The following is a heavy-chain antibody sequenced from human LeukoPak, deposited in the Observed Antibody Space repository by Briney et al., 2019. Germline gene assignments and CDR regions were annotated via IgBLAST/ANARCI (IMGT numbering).Heavy chain of an antibody. CDR2: INHSGST. D-gene: IGHD3-16*02. Sequence: SETLSLTCTVSGGSISSSSYYWGWIRQPPGKGLEWIGEINHSGSTNYNPSLKSRVTISVDTSKNQFSLKLSSVTAADTAVYYCARAAYDYVWGSYRYDPYYFDYWGQGTLVTVSS. V-gene: IGHV4-39*07. CDR1: GGSISSSSYY. J-gene: IGHJ4*02. CDR3: ARAAYDYVWGSYRYDPYYFDY.